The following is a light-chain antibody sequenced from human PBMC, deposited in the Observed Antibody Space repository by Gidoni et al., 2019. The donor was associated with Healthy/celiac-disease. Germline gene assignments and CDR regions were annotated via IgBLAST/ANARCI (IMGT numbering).Light chain of an antibody. CDR2: QAS. CDR3: QAWDSSADVV. J-gene: IGLJ2*01. V-gene: IGLV3-1*01. Sequence: SYELTQPPSVSVSPGQTASITCSGDKLGDTYACWYQQKPGQSPVLVNYQASKRPSGIPERFSGSNSGNTATLTISGTQAMDEADYYCQAWDSSADVVFGGGTKLTVL. CDR1: KLGDTY.